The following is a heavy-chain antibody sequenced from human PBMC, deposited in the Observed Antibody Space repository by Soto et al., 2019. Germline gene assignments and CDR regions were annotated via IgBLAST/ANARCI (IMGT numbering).Heavy chain of an antibody. CDR3: ARAHPLDRGSWFDP. CDR1: GGSISSSSYY. J-gene: IGHJ5*02. Sequence: SETLSLTCTVSGGSISSSSYYWGWIRQPPGKGLEWIGSIYYSGSTYYNPSLKSRVTISVDTSKNQFSLKLSSVTAADTAVYYCARAHPLDRGSWFDPWGQGTLVTVS. V-gene: IGHV4-39*01. D-gene: IGHD1-26*01. CDR2: IYYSGST.